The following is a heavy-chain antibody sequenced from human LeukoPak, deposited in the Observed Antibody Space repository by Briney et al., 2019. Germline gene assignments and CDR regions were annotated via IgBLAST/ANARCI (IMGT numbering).Heavy chain of an antibody. CDR1: GFTFSSYG. Sequence: PGGSLRLSCAASGFTFSSYGMHWVRQAPGKGLEWVAFIRYDGSNKYYADSVKGRFTISRDNSKNTLYLQMNSLRAEDTAVYYCAKEKTLGNYGGNSGAFDIWGQGTMVTVSS. J-gene: IGHJ3*02. D-gene: IGHD4-23*01. CDR3: AKEKTLGNYGGNSGAFDI. CDR2: IRYDGSNK. V-gene: IGHV3-30*02.